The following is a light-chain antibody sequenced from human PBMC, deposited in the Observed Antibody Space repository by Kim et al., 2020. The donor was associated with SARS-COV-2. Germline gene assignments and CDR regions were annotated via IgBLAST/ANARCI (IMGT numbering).Light chain of an antibody. CDR1: SSDIGGYNF. CDR3: SSYTSSSTYV. V-gene: IGLV2-14*03. CDR2: DVS. Sequence: GQSITIACTGTSSDIGGYNFVSWYQQYPGKAPKVMIYDVSKRPSGVSNRFSGSKSGNTASLTISGLQAEDEADYYCSSYTSSSTYVFGTGTKVTVL. J-gene: IGLJ1*01.